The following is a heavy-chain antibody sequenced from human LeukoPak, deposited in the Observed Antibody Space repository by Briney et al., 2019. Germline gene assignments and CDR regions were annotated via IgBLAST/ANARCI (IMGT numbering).Heavy chain of an antibody. CDR1: GFTFSTFA. D-gene: IGHD6-13*01. Sequence: PGRSLRLSCAASGFTFSTFAMQWVRQAPGKGLEWVAVISYDGSHKYSADSVKGRFTISRDNSKNTLYLQMNSLRPEDTAVYYCARSYSSSWHYFDYWGQGTLVTVSS. CDR2: ISYDGSHK. CDR3: ARSYSSSWHYFDY. J-gene: IGHJ4*02. V-gene: IGHV3-30*04.